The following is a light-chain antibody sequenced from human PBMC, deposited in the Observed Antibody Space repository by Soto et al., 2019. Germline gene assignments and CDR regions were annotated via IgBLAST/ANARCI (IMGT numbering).Light chain of an antibody. V-gene: IGLV2-8*01. J-gene: IGLJ3*02. Sequence: QSALTQPPSASGSPGQSVTISCTGTSSDVGAYNYVSWYQQYPGKAPKLMIYEVSKRPSGVPDRFSGSKSGKTASLTVSGLRPGDEADYYCTSYAGSNIWVFGGGTRLTVL. CDR1: SSDVGAYNY. CDR2: EVS. CDR3: TSYAGSNIWV.